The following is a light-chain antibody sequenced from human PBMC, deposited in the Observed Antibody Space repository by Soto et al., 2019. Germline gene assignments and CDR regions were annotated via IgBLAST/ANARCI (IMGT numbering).Light chain of an antibody. Sequence: QSALTQPASVSGSPGQSITISCTGTSSDVGGYNYVSWYQQHPGKAPKLMIYEVNNRPSEVSNRFSGSKSGNTASLTLSGLQPEDEADYYCNSYTSRYTFVLGTGTKLTVL. V-gene: IGLV2-14*01. CDR2: EVN. CDR3: NSYTSRYTFV. CDR1: SSDVGGYNY. J-gene: IGLJ1*01.